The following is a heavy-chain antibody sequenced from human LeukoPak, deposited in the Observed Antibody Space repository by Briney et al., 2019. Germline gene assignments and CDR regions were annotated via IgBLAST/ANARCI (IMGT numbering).Heavy chain of an antibody. Sequence: GGSLSLSCAASGFTFDDYGMSWVRQSPGKGLEWVSGINWNGGSTGYADSVKGRFTISRDNAKNSLYLQMNSLRAEDTALYYCARIADTAILGEENAFDIWGQGTMVTVSS. CDR2: INWNGGST. V-gene: IGHV3-20*04. CDR1: GFTFDDYG. CDR3: ARIADTAILGEENAFDI. J-gene: IGHJ3*02. D-gene: IGHD5-18*01.